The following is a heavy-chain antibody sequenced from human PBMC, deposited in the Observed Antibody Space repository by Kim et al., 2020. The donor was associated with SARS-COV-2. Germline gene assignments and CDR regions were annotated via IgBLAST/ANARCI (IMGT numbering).Heavy chain of an antibody. J-gene: IGHJ4*02. CDR1: GYTFTSYY. Sequence: ASVKVSCKASGYTFTSYYMHWVRQAPGQGLEWMGIINPSGDTTNFAQKFQGRVTMTRDTSTSTVYMELSSLKSEDTAVYYCARSSSTHSPRDYWGQGTLATVSS. CDR3: ARSSSTHSPRDY. CDR2: INPSGDTT. V-gene: IGHV1-46*01. D-gene: IGHD6-13*01.